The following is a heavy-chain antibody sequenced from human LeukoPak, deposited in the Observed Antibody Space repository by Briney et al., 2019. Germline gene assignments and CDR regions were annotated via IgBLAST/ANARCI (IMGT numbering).Heavy chain of an antibody. CDR3: ASSTVPGLNWFDP. D-gene: IGHD2-2*01. Sequence: SETLSLTCTVSGGSISSFYWSWIRQPPGKGLEWIGYIYHTGSTNYNPSLKSRVTISLDTSKNQFSLELSSVTAADTAVYYCASSTVPGLNWFDPWGQGTLVTVSS. J-gene: IGHJ5*02. CDR1: GGSISSFY. V-gene: IGHV4-59*01. CDR2: IYHTGST.